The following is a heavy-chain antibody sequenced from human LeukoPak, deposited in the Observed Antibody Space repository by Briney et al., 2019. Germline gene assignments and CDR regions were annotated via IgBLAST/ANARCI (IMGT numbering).Heavy chain of an antibody. J-gene: IGHJ4*02. Sequence: PGGSLRLSCAASGFTFSSYAMSWVRQAPGKGLEWVSAISGSGGSTYYADSVKGRFTISRDNSKNTLYLQINSLRAEDTAVYYCAKGPGNWIANFGYWGQGTLVTVSS. CDR2: ISGSGGST. D-gene: IGHD1-20*01. V-gene: IGHV3-23*01. CDR1: GFTFSSYA. CDR3: AKGPGNWIANFGY.